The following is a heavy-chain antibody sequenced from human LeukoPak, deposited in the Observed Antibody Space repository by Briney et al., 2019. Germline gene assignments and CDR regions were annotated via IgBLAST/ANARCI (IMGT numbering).Heavy chain of an antibody. Sequence: SETLSLTCTVSGGTFGRGGYYWSRIPPHPGQGLVSIGYIYYSRSTYSNSSLNGRATITLDTTNNLFSLMLSPRTAAATALYFCARALDTAMETWGQGTLVTVSS. CDR3: ARALDTAMET. CDR1: GGTFGRGGYY. J-gene: IGHJ4*02. D-gene: IGHD5-18*01. V-gene: IGHV4-31*03. CDR2: IYYSRST.